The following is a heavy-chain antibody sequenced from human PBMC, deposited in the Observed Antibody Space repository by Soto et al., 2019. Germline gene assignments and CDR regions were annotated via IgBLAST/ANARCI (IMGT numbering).Heavy chain of an antibody. D-gene: IGHD6-13*01. CDR3: ARVGSTNWYWYFDY. CDR2: INYSGST. J-gene: IGHJ4*02. V-gene: IGHV4-59*01. CDR1: GGSISSYY. Sequence: PSETLSLTCIVSGGSISSYYWSWIRQPPGKGLEWIADINYSGSTNYNPSLQSRVTISADTSKNQFSLKLSSVTAADTAVYYCARVGSTNWYWYFDYWGQGALVTVSS.